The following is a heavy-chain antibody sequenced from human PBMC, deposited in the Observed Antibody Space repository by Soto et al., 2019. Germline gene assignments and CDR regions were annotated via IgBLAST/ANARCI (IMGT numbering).Heavy chain of an antibody. CDR3: STTLYSNSVPPEGY. CDR1: GFTFSTYT. Sequence: VQLLESGGGLVQPGGSLRLSCAASGFTFSTYTMSWVRQAPGKGLEWVSRISGSGGSIYYTDSVKGRFTISRDNSKNTLYLQMKSLTAEDTAVYYCSTTLYSNSVPPEGYWGQGTLVTVSS. D-gene: IGHD4-4*01. J-gene: IGHJ4*02. CDR2: ISGSGGSI. V-gene: IGHV3-23*01.